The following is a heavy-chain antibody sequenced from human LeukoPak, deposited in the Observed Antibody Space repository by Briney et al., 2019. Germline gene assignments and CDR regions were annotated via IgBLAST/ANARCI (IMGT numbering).Heavy chain of an antibody. J-gene: IGHJ4*02. CDR3: ARDGGSSWSFDY. CDR2: ISAYNGNT. V-gene: IGHV1-18*04. D-gene: IGHD6-13*01. CDR1: GYTFTSYG. Sequence: ASVKVSCKASGYTFTSYGISWVRQAPGQGLEWMGWISAYNGNTNYAQKLQGRVTTTTDTSTSTAYIELRSLRSDDTAVYYCARDGGSSWSFDYWGQGTLVTVSS.